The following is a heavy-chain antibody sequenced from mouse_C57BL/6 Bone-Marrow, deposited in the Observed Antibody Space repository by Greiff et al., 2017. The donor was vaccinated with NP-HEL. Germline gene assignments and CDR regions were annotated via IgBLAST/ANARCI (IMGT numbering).Heavy chain of an antibody. V-gene: IGHV1-55*01. Sequence: QVQLQQPGAELVKPGASVKMSCKASGYTFTSYWITWVKQRPGQGLEWIGDIYPGSGSTNYNEKFKSKATLTVDTSSSPAYMQLSRLTSEDSAFYYGARGNYDGDCALGAMDYWGQGTSVTVSS. CDR3: ARGNYDGDCALGAMDY. CDR2: IYPGSGST. CDR1: GYTFTSYW. D-gene: IGHD2-3*01. J-gene: IGHJ4*01.